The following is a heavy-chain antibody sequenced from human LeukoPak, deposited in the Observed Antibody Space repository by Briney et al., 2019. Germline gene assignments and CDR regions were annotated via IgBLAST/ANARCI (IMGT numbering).Heavy chain of an antibody. D-gene: IGHD4-23*01. CDR1: GGSISSYY. CDR2: IYTSGST. V-gene: IGHV4-4*07. J-gene: IGHJ4*02. Sequence: PSETLSLTCTVSGGSISSYYWGWIRQPAGRGLEWIGRIYTSGSTNYNPSLKSRVTMSVDTSKNQFSLKLSSVTAADTAVYYCARGGKIPSFDYWGQGTLVTVSS. CDR3: ARGGKIPSFDY.